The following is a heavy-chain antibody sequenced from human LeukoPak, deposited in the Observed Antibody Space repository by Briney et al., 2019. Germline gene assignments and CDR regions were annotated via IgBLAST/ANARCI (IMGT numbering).Heavy chain of an antibody. CDR3: ARTCMRYCFGGCPALLAAFDI. D-gene: IGHD2-15*01. Sequence: GGSLRLSCAVSGFTFSSSEMNWVRQAPGKGLEWISYISSSGSAIYYADSVKGRFTISRDNAKNSPHLQMNSLRAEDTAVYYCARTCMRYCFGGCPALLAAFDIWGQGTMVTVSS. CDR2: ISSSGSAI. V-gene: IGHV3-48*03. J-gene: IGHJ3*02. CDR1: GFTFSSSE.